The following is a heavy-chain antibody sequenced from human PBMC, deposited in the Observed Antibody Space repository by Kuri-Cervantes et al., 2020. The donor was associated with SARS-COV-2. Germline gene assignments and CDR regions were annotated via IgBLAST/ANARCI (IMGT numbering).Heavy chain of an antibody. D-gene: IGHD1-7*01. J-gene: IGHJ3*02. V-gene: IGHV4-38-2*02. CDR3: ASPNWNYVAFDI. Sequence: GSLRLSCTVSGYSISSGYYWGWIRQPPGKGLEWIGSIYHSGSTYYNPSLKSRVTISVDTSKNQFSLKLSSVTAADTAVYYCASPNWNYVAFDIWGQGTMVTVSS. CDR2: IYHSGST. CDR1: GYSISSGYY.